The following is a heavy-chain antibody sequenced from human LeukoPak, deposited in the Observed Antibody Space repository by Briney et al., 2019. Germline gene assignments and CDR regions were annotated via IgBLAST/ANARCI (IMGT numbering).Heavy chain of an antibody. J-gene: IGHJ4*02. V-gene: IGHV3-48*01. CDR2: ITGSGKTT. CDR1: GFTFNSLS. Sequence: GGSLRLSCLASGFTFNSLSMNWVRQVPGKGLEWVSHITGSGKTTQYSDSVKGRFSISRDNANNSLFLQLDSLRVEDTGIYYCATDGDGHGGYALHYWGQGILDRVSS. CDR3: ATDGDGHGGYALHY. D-gene: IGHD5-18*01.